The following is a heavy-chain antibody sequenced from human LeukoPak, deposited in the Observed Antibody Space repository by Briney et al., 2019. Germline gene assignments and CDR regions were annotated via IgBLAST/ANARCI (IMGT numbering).Heavy chain of an antibody. CDR1: GGSISSGGYY. J-gene: IGHJ5*02. V-gene: IGHV4-31*03. D-gene: IGHD3-22*01. CDR3: ARGDYYEFNWSDP. Sequence: SETLSLTCTVSGGSISSGGYYWSWIRQHPGKGLEWIGYIYYSGSTYYNPSLKSRVTISVDTSKNQFSLKLSSVTAADTAVYYCARGDYYEFNWSDPWGQGTLVTVSS. CDR2: IYYSGST.